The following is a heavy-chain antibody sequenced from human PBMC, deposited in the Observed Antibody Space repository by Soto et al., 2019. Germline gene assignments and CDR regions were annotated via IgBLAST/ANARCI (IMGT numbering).Heavy chain of an antibody. Sequence: QVKLVQSGTEVKRPGSSVKVSCKASGGTFSNYGLSWVRQAPGHGLQWMGGIIPLFGTLHNAREFQDRVTITADQSTGTASMDLRSLRYDDTAVYFCATTPFNMASAGSYYFDSWGQGILVTVSS. D-gene: IGHD6-13*01. V-gene: IGHV1-69*01. CDR1: GGTFSNYG. J-gene: IGHJ4*02. CDR2: IIPLFGTL. CDR3: ATTPFNMASAGSYYFDS.